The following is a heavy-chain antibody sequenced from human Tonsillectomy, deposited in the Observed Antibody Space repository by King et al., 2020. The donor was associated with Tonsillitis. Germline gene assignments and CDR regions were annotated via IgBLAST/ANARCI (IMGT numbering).Heavy chain of an antibody. D-gene: IGHD6-13*01. CDR3: ARGARGGSTAAGSPIDF. Sequence: QVQLVESGGGVVQPGGSLRLSCAASGFTFSDYAIHWVRQVPGKGLEWVAVISSDGYNKYYTDSVKGRFTISRDDSKNTLYLQMNSLRPEDTTVYYCARGARGGSTAAGSPIDFWGQGTLVTVSS. V-gene: IGHV3-30*10. CDR2: ISSDGYNK. J-gene: IGHJ4*02. CDR1: GFTFSDYA.